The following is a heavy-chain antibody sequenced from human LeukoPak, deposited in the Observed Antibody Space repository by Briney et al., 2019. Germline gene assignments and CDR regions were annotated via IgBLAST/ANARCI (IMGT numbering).Heavy chain of an antibody. CDR2: ISSSGSTI. CDR3: ARTYTSTWWFDP. CDR1: ELSFSDYY. D-gene: IGHD6-13*01. V-gene: IGHV3-11*01. Sequence: PGGSLRLSCAASELSFSDYYMSWIRQAPGRGLEWVSDISSSGSTIYYADSVKGRFTISRDNAKNSLYLQMNSLRAEDTAVYYCARTYTSTWWFDPWGQGILVTVYS. J-gene: IGHJ5*02.